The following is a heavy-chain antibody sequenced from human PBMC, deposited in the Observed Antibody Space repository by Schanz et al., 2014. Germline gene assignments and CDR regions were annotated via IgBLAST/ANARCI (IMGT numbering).Heavy chain of an antibody. D-gene: IGHD2-15*01. V-gene: IGHV3-21*02. J-gene: IGHJ4*02. CDR3: ARERGYCSGGSCLTFDY. Sequence: VQLVESGGGLVKPGGSLRLSCEASEFTFSIYKMNWVRQAPGKELEWVSSIISSGSYIHYADSVKGRFTISRDNSKNTLYLQMNTLRAEDAAVYYCARERGYCSGGSCLTFDYWGQGTLVTVSS. CDR2: IISSGSYI. CDR1: EFTFSIYK.